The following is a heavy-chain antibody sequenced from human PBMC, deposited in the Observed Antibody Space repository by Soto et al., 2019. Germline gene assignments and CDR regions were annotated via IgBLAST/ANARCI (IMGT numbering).Heavy chain of an antibody. D-gene: IGHD6-13*01. V-gene: IGHV3-23*01. Sequence: GGSLRLSCAASGFTFSSYAMSWVRQAPGKGLEWVSAISGSGGSTYYADPVKGRFTISRDNSRNTLYLQMNSLRAEDTAVYYCANPRIAAAVDFAYWGQGTPVTVSS. CDR1: GFTFSSYA. J-gene: IGHJ4*02. CDR2: ISGSGGST. CDR3: ANPRIAAAVDFAY.